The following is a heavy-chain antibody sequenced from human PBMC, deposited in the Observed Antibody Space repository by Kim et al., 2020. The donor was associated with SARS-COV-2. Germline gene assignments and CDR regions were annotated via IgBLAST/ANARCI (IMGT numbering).Heavy chain of an antibody. Sequence: GGSLRLSCAASGFTFSSYEMNWVRQAPGKGLEWVSYISSSGSTIYYADSVKGRFTISRDNAKNSLYLQMNSLRAEDTAVYYCARVSITMVRGVNDAFDIWGQGTMVTVSS. CDR2: ISSSGSTI. CDR1: GFTFSSYE. V-gene: IGHV3-48*03. CDR3: ARVSITMVRGVNDAFDI. J-gene: IGHJ3*02. D-gene: IGHD3-10*01.